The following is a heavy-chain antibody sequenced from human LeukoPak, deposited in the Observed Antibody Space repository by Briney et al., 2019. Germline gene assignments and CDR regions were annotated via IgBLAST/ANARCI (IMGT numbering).Heavy chain of an antibody. J-gene: IGHJ4*02. D-gene: IGHD2-21*02. CDR1: GYSFTSYL. CDR3: ARLGAYCGGDCYPDFDY. Sequence: GESLKISCKGSGYSFTSYLIGWVRQMPGKGLEWMGIIYPGDSDTRYSPSFQGQVTISADKSISTAYLQWSSLKASDTAMYYCARLGAYCGGDCYPDFDYWGQGTLVTVSS. CDR2: IYPGDSDT. V-gene: IGHV5-51*01.